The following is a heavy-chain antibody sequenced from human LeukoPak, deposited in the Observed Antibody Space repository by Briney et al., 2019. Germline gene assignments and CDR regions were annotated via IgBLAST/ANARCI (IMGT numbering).Heavy chain of an antibody. CDR3: ARDVVGSLDY. D-gene: IGHD1-26*01. V-gene: IGHV3-7*01. Sequence: PGGSLRLSCAASGFTFSSYWMAWVRQGPGKGLGWVANIKGDESARHQADSVKGRFTISRDNTRNSLYLQMTNLRGDDTAVYYCARDVVGSLDYWGQGTLVTVSS. CDR2: IKGDESAR. J-gene: IGHJ4*02. CDR1: GFTFSSYW.